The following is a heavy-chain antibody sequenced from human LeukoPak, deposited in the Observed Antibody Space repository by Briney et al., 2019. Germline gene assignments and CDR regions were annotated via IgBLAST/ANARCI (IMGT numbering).Heavy chain of an antibody. CDR2: INPNSGGT. CDR3: ATDVRQLVRGDPYYYYYGMDV. Sequence: ASVKVSCKASGYTFTGYYMHWVRQAPGQGLEWMGRINPNSGGTNYAQKFQGRVTMTRDTSISTAYMELSRLRSDDTAVYYCATDVRQLVRGDPYYYYYGMDVWGQGTTVTVSS. D-gene: IGHD6-13*01. J-gene: IGHJ6*02. V-gene: IGHV1-2*06. CDR1: GYTFTGYY.